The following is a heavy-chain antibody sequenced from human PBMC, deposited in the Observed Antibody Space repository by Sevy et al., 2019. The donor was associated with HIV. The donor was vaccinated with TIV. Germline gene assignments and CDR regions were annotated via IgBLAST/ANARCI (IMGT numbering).Heavy chain of an antibody. V-gene: IGHV3-30-3*01. Sequence: GGSLRLSCAASGFTFSSYAMHWVRQAPCKGLEWVAVISYDGSNKYYADSVKGRFTISRDNSKNTLYLQMNSLRAEDTAVYYCARDLQLWFDPWGQGTLVTVSS. CDR2: ISYDGSNK. J-gene: IGHJ5*02. D-gene: IGHD2-2*01. CDR1: GFTFSSYA. CDR3: ARDLQLWFDP.